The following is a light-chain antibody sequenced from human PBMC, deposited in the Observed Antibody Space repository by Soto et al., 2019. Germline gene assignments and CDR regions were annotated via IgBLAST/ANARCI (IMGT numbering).Light chain of an antibody. CDR2: DAS. V-gene: IGKV3-11*01. CDR1: ESVSRY. Sequence: EIVLTQSPATLSLSPGETATLSCRASESVSRYLAWYQQKPGQAPRLLIYDASNRATGIPTRFSGSGSGTDFTLTIXXLEPDDFAVYYCQQRSRTFGGGTKVEI. J-gene: IGKJ4*01. CDR3: QQRSRT.